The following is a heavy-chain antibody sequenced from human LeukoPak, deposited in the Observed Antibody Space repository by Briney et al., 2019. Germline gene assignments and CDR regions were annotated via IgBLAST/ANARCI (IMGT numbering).Heavy chain of an antibody. D-gene: IGHD3-22*01. CDR1: GFTFSSYA. CDR2: ISGSGGST. V-gene: IGHV3-23*01. Sequence: GGSLRLSCAASGFTFSSYAMSWVRQAPGKGLEWVSAISGSGGSTYYADSVKGRFTISRDNSKNTLYLQMSSLRAEDTAVYYCAKTQGTVYDSSGLDYWGQGTLVTVSS. J-gene: IGHJ4*02. CDR3: AKTQGTVYDSSGLDY.